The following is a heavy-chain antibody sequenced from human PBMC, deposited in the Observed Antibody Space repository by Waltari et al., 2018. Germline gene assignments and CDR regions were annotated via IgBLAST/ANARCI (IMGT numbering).Heavy chain of an antibody. CDR1: GGSISSYY. D-gene: IGHD3-3*01. V-gene: IGHV4-4*07. CDR3: ARGRFLFRWYSFDP. J-gene: IGHJ5*02. Sequence: QVQLQESGPGLVKPSETLSLTCTVSGGSISSYYWSWIRRPAGKGLEWIGRVYSSGPTNYNPSLKSRVTMSLDTSKNQFSLNLSSVTAADTAVYYCARGRFLFRWYSFDPWGQGIPVTVSS. CDR2: VYSSGPT.